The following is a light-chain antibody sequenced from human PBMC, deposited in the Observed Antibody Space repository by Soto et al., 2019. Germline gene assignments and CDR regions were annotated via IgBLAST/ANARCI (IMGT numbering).Light chain of an antibody. J-gene: IGKJ1*01. Sequence: EIVLTQSPGTLSLSPGERATLSCRASQSVSSSYLAWYQQKPGQAPRLLIYDASSRATGIPDRFSGSGSGTDFTLTISRREPEAFAVYYCQQYGSSPLTFGQGTKVEIK. V-gene: IGKV3-20*01. CDR3: QQYGSSPLT. CDR2: DAS. CDR1: QSVSSSY.